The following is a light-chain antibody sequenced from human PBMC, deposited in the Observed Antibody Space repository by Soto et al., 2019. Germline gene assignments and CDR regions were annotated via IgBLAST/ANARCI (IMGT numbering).Light chain of an antibody. CDR2: EVS. V-gene: IGLV2-8*01. CDR1: SSDVGGYDY. CDR3: SPYAGNNNVV. J-gene: IGLJ2*01. Sequence: QSALTQPPSASGSPGQSVTISCTGTSSDVGGYDYVSWHQHHPDKAPELMIYEVSKRPSGVPDRFSGSKSGNTASLTVSRLQAEDEADYYCSPYAGNNNVVFGGGTKLTVL.